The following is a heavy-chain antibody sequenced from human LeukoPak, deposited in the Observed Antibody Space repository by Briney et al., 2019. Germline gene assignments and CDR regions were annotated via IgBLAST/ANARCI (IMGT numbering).Heavy chain of an antibody. J-gene: IGHJ4*02. CDR3: ARKTYTSGLFDY. D-gene: IGHD5-18*01. CDR2: IYHSGST. CDR1: GGSISSSHW. Sequence: SETLSLTCAVSGGSISSSHWGSWVRQPPGKGLERIGEIYHSGSTNYNPSLKSRVTISVDKSKNQFSLKMTSVTAADTAVYFCARKTYTSGLFDYWGQGTQVTVSS. V-gene: IGHV4-4*02.